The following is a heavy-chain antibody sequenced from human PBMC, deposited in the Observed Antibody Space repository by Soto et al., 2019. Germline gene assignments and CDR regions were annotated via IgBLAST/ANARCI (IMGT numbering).Heavy chain of an antibody. J-gene: IGHJ4*02. D-gene: IGHD1-26*01. CDR3: AAMDGSYSHFDY. CDR1: GFTFSSYA. CDR2: ISGSGGST. Sequence: EVQLLESGGGLVQPGGSLRLSCAASGFTFSSYAMSWVRQAPGKGLEWVSAISGSGGSTYYADSVKGRFTISRDNSKNTLYLQMNSVRAEDTAVYYCAAMDGSYSHFDYWGQGTMVTVSS. V-gene: IGHV3-23*01.